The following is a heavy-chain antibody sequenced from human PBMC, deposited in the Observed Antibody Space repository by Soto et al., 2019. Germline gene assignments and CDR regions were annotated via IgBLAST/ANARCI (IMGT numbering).Heavy chain of an antibody. Sequence: PGGSLRLSWAASGFTFSSNSMIWVRQAPGEGLEWVSAISDSAERIFYVDSVKGRFTISRDNSKNKLYLQMDSLRAEDTAVYYCVTLALGKFDYWGQGNLVTVSS. CDR3: VTLALGKFDY. CDR1: GFTFSSNS. V-gene: IGHV3-23*01. J-gene: IGHJ4*02. D-gene: IGHD1-26*01. CDR2: ISDSAERI.